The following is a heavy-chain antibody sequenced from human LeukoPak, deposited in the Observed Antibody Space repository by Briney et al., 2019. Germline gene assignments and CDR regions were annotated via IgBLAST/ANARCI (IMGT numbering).Heavy chain of an antibody. Sequence: PSETLSLTCTVSGGSISSSIHYWGWIRQPPGKGLEWIGSIYYSGSTYYNPSLKSRVTISVDTSKNQFSLKLSSVTAADTAVYYCARGTLLWFGELNWFDPWGQGTLVTVSS. J-gene: IGHJ5*02. V-gene: IGHV4-39*01. D-gene: IGHD3-10*01. CDR2: IYYSGST. CDR3: ARGTLLWFGELNWFDP. CDR1: GGSISSSIHY.